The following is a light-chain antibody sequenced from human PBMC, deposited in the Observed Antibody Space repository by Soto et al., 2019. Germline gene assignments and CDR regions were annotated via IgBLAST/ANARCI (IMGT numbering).Light chain of an antibody. J-gene: IGLJ1*01. CDR3: SSYTSSSTQYV. Sequence: QSALTQPASVSGSPGQSITISCTGTSSDVGGYNYVSWYQQHPDKAPKLMIYEVSNRPSGVSNRFSGSKSGNTASLTISGLQAEDEADYYCSSYTSSSTQYVFGTGTKLTVL. CDR2: EVS. V-gene: IGLV2-14*01. CDR1: SSDVGGYNY.